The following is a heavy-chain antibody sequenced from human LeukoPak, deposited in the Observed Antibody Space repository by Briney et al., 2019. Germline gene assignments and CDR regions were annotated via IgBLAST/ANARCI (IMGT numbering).Heavy chain of an antibody. CDR2: IIPIFGAA. D-gene: IGHD2-21*01. Sequence: LVKLSCKASGGTFSSYAISWVRQAPGQGLEWMRGIIPIFGAANYAQKFQVRVTITEDESTSTAYMELSSLRSEDTAVYYCARPVVSKDAFDIWGQGTMVTVSS. CDR3: ARPVVSKDAFDI. J-gene: IGHJ3*02. CDR1: GGTFSSYA. V-gene: IGHV1-69*13.